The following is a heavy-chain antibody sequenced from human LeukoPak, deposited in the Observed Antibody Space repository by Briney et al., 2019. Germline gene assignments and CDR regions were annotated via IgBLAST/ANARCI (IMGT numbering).Heavy chain of an antibody. J-gene: IGHJ5*02. V-gene: IGHV3-74*01. D-gene: IGHD2-2*01. CDR1: GFTFSDYW. Sequence: GGTLRLSCAASGFTFSDYWMHWVRQAPGKGLVWVSCISFDGSTTYADSVKGRFTISRDNSKNTLYLQMNSLRAEDTAVYYCARVGDCSSTSCYEGWFDPWGQGTLVTVSS. CDR2: ISFDGST. CDR3: ARVGDCSSTSCYEGWFDP.